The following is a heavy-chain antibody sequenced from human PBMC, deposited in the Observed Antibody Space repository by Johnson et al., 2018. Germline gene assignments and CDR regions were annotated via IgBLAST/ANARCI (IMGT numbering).Heavy chain of an antibody. V-gene: IGHV3-33*01. J-gene: IGHJ3*02. CDR1: GFTFSSYG. Sequence: QVQLVESGGGVVQXGRSLRLXCAASGFTFSSYGMHWVRQAPGKGLAWVAVIWYDGSNKYYADSVTGGFTISRANSKNTLYLQMNSLRAEDTAVYNCARDLYASRYSSARIRDDAFDIWGQGTMVTVSS. CDR2: IWYDGSNK. D-gene: IGHD6-19*01. CDR3: ARDLYASRYSSARIRDDAFDI.